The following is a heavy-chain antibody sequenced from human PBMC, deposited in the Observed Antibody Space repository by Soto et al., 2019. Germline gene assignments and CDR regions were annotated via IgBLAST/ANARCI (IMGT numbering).Heavy chain of an antibody. CDR3: AKDIEHSSGYYYNDAFDI. V-gene: IGHV3-23*01. J-gene: IGHJ3*02. D-gene: IGHD3-22*01. CDR1: GFTFSSYA. CDR2: ISGSGGST. Sequence: EVQLLESGGGLVQPGGSLRLSCAASGFTFSSYAMSWVRQAPGKGLEWVSAISGSGGSTYYADAVKGRFTISRDNSKNTLYLQMNSLRSEDTAVYYCAKDIEHSSGYYYNDAFDIWGQGTMVTVSS.